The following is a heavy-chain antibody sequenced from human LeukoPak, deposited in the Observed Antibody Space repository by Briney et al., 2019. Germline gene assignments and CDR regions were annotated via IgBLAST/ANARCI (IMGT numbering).Heavy chain of an antibody. D-gene: IGHD6-19*01. Sequence: PSETLSLTCTVSGGSISSYYWSWIRQPPGKGLEWIGYIYYSGSTNYNPSLKSRVTMSVDTSKNQFSLKLSSVTAADTAVYYCARVGRVSGWYGSLSPSGGNWFDPWGQGTLVTVSS. V-gene: IGHV4-59*12. CDR2: IYYSGST. CDR1: GGSISSYY. J-gene: IGHJ5*02. CDR3: ARVGRVSGWYGSLSPSGGNWFDP.